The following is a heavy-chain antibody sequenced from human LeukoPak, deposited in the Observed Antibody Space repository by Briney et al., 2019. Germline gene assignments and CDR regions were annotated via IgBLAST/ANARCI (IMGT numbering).Heavy chain of an antibody. V-gene: IGHV4-59*08. CDR3: ARLTANDYYYYYYMDV. Sequence: SETLSLTCTVSGGSISRDYWSWIRQPPGKGLEWIGYIYYTGSTNYNPSLKSRVTISVDTSKNQISLKLSSVTAADTAVYYCARLTANDYYYYYYMDVWGKGTTVTVSS. D-gene: IGHD2-21*02. CDR1: GGSISRDY. CDR2: IYYTGST. J-gene: IGHJ6*03.